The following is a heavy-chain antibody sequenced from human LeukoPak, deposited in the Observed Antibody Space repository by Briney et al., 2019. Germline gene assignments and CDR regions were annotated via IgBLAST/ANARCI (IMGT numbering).Heavy chain of an antibody. J-gene: IGHJ4*02. D-gene: IGHD3-22*01. CDR2: ISYDGSNK. V-gene: IGHV3-30*18. CDR3: AKDHGYDSSGYTDY. Sequence: GGSLRLSCAASGFTFSSYGMHWVRQAPGKGLEWVAVISYDGSNKYYADSVKGRFTISRDNSKNTLYLQMNSLRAEQTAVYYCAKDHGYDSSGYTDYWGQGTLVTVSS. CDR1: GFTFSSYG.